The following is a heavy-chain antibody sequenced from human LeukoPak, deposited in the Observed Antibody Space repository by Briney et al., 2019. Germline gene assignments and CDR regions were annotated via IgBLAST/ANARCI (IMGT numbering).Heavy chain of an antibody. Sequence: SETLSLTCAVSGGSFSGYYWTWVRQAPGKGLEWIGEINESGTTNYNASLNNRVTISVDPSKSEFSLKMTSLTAADTAVFYCARALMTLVRGVPRSTWFDPWGQGTLVSVPS. D-gene: IGHD3-10*01. CDR3: ARALMTLVRGVPRSTWFDP. CDR2: INESGTT. J-gene: IGHJ5*02. V-gene: IGHV4-34*01. CDR1: GGSFSGYY.